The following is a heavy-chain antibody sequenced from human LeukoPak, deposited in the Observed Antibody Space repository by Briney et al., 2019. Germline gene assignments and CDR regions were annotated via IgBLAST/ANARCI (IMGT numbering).Heavy chain of an antibody. CDR1: GFIFGSYA. Sequence: SGGSLRLSCAASGFIFGSYAMTWVRQAPGRGLEWVAAIGGAGTYYADSVKGRFTISRDNSKNTLYLQMNSLRAEDTAVYYCAKNLDASGSYFPDEWGQGTLVTVSS. J-gene: IGHJ4*02. V-gene: IGHV3-23*01. CDR3: AKNLDASGSYFPDE. CDR2: IGGAGT. D-gene: IGHD3-10*01.